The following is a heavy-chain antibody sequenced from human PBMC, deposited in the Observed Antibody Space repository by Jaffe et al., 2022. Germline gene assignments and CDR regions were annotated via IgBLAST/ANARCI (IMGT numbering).Heavy chain of an antibody. J-gene: IGHJ3*01. D-gene: IGHD6-6*01. CDR1: GGSVSSGSYH. Sequence: QVQLQESGPGLVKPSETLSLTCTVSGGSVSSGSYHWSWVRQPPGKGLEWIGYIYYTGSTNYNPSLKSRVTISLDTSKNQFSLKLSSVTAADTAVYYCAKDPGSSPQADGFDLWGQGRMVTVS. CDR2: IYYTGST. V-gene: IGHV4-61*01. CDR3: AKDPGSSPQADGFDL.